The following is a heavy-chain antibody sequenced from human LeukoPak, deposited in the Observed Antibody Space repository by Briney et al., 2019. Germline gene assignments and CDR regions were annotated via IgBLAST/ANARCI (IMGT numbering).Heavy chain of an antibody. CDR1: GYSISSGYY. V-gene: IGHV4-38-2*02. J-gene: IGHJ4*02. Sequence: SETLSLTCNVSGYSISSGYYWGWIRQPPGKGLEWIANIYHSGSTYYNPSLKSRVTISVDMSKNQFSLKLSSVTAADTAVYYCTRPYYYDSTGSPDYWGQGTLVTVSS. D-gene: IGHD3-22*01. CDR2: IYHSGST. CDR3: TRPYYYDSTGSPDY.